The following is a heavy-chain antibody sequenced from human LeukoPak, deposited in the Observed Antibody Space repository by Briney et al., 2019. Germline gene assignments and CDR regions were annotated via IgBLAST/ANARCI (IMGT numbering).Heavy chain of an antibody. D-gene: IGHD2-15*01. CDR1: GFAFRSYG. Sequence: QPGRSLRLSCAASGFAFRSYGIHWVRQAPGKGLEWVAVIWYDGSNKYYADSVKGRFTISRDNSKNTLYLQMNSLRAEDTAVYYCARDHQYCSGGSCSSLMWYFDYWGQGTLVTVSS. CDR3: ARDHQYCSGGSCSSLMWYFDY. J-gene: IGHJ4*02. CDR2: IWYDGSNK. V-gene: IGHV3-33*08.